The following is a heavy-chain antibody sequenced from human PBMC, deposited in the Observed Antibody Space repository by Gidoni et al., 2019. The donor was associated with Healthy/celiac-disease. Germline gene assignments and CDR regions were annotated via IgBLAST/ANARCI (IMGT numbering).Heavy chain of an antibody. V-gene: IGHV3-30*18. CDR3: AKLWLGGAHYFDY. CDR2: ISYDGSNK. Sequence: QVQLVESGGGVVQPGRSLRLSCAASGFTFSSYGMHWVRQAPGKGLELVAVISYDGSNKYYADSVKGRFTISRDNSKNTLYLQMNSLRAEDTAVYYCAKLWLGGAHYFDYWGQGTLVTVSS. D-gene: IGHD6-19*01. CDR1: GFTFSSYG. J-gene: IGHJ4*02.